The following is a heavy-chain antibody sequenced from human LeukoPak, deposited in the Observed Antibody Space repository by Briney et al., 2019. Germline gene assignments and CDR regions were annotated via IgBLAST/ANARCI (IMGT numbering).Heavy chain of an antibody. V-gene: IGHV3-30*02. Sequence: GGSLRLSCSASGFTFTISGMHWVRQAPGEGLEWVAFIGRDGSTKYYADSVKGRFTISGDSSYHTAFLQMNSLRADDTAIYYCAKDGEWTFDIWGQGTMVTVSS. CDR2: IGRDGSTK. J-gene: IGHJ3*02. D-gene: IGHD3-3*01. CDR1: GFTFTISG. CDR3: AKDGEWTFDI.